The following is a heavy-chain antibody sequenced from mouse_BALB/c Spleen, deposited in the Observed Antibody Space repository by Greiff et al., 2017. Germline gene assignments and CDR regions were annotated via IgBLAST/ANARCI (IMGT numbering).Heavy chain of an antibody. CDR3: ARSYYGNSYYAMDY. Sequence: EVKLMESGGGLVQPGGSRKLSCAASGFTFSSFGMHWVRQAPEKGLEWVAYISSGSSTIYYADTVKGRFTISRDNPKNTLFLQMTSLRSEDTAMYYCARSYYGNSYYAMDYWGQGTSVTVSS. V-gene: IGHV5-17*02. D-gene: IGHD2-1*01. CDR2: ISSGSSTI. J-gene: IGHJ4*01. CDR1: GFTFSSFG.